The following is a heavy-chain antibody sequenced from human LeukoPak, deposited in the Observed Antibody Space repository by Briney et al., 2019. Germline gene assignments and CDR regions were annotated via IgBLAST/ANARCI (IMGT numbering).Heavy chain of an antibody. CDR1: GFTFSSYA. CDR2: ISYDGSNK. Sequence: GGSLRLSCAASGFTFSSYAMHWVRQAPGKGLEWVAVISYDGSNKYYADSVKGRFTISRDNSKNTLYLQMNSLRAEDTAVYYCVGQDIGSYLGGYWGQGTLVTVSS. J-gene: IGHJ4*02. CDR3: VGQDIGSYLGGY. D-gene: IGHD1-26*01. V-gene: IGHV3-30-3*01.